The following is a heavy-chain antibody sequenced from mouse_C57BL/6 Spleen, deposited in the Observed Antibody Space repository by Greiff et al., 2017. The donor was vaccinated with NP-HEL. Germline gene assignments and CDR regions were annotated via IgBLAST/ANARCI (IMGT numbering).Heavy chain of an antibody. CDR2: IAPSDSYT. CDR3: ATGGSSSDWYFDV. D-gene: IGHD1-1*01. J-gene: IGHJ1*03. Sequence: VQLQQPGAELVKPGASVKLSCKASGYTFTSYWMQWVKQRPGQGLEWIGEIAPSDSYTNYNQKSKGKATLTVDTSSSTAYMQLSSLTSEDSAVYYCATGGSSSDWYFDVWGTGTTVTVSS. V-gene: IGHV1-50*01. CDR1: GYTFTSYW.